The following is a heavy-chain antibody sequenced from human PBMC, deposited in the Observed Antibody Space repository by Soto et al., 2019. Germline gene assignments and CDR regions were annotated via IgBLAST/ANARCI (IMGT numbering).Heavy chain of an antibody. J-gene: IGHJ1*01. CDR1: GFTFSSYA. CDR3: AKHQFIAVAGIHFQH. CDR2: ISGSGGST. D-gene: IGHD6-19*01. V-gene: IGHV3-23*01. Sequence: QAGGSLRLSCAASGFTFSSYAMSWVRQAPGKGLEWVSAISGSGGSTYYADSVKGRFTISRDNSKNTLYLQMNSLRAEDTAVYYCAKHQFIAVAGIHFQHWGQGTLVTVSS.